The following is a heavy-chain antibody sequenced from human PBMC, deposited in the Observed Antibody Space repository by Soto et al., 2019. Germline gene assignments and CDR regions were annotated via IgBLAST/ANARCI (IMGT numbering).Heavy chain of an antibody. J-gene: IGHJ6*02. CDR2: IYDSGST. V-gene: IGHV4-31*03. CDR1: GGSISSGGYY. D-gene: IGHD2-15*01. Sequence: QVQLQEPGPGLVKPSQTLSLTCTVSGGSISSGGYYWSWIRQHPGTGLEWIGYIYDSGSTYYNPSLKSRVTISVDTSKNQCSLKLSSVTAADTAVYYCARVPYTLGYCSGGSCYGDRDYYYGMDVWVQGTTVTVSS. CDR3: ARVPYTLGYCSGGSCYGDRDYYYGMDV.